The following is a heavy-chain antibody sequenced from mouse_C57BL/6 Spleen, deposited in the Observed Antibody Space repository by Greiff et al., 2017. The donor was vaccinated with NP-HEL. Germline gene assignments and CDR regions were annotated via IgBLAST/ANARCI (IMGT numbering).Heavy chain of an antibody. CDR2: IYPSDSET. D-gene: IGHD1-1*01. V-gene: IGHV1-61*01. CDR3: ANYYYGTSSGFAY. J-gene: IGHJ3*01. Sequence: VQLQQPGAELVRPGSSVKLSCKASGYTFTSYWMDWVKQRPGQGLEWIGNIYPSDSETHYNQKFKDKATLTVDKSSSTAYMQLSSLTSEDSAVYYCANYYYGTSSGFAYWGQGTLVTVSA. CDR1: GYTFTSYW.